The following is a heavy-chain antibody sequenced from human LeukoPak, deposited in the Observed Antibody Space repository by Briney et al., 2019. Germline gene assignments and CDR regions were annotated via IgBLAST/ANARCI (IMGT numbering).Heavy chain of an antibody. D-gene: IGHD2-2*01. CDR2: IIPIFGTA. Sequence: PVKVSCKASGGTFSSYAISWVRQAPGQGLEWMGGIIPIFGTANYAQKFQGRVTITADESTSTAYMELSSLRSEDTAVYYCARVIRGVVPADVNWFDPWGQGTLVTVSS. J-gene: IGHJ5*02. CDR1: GGTFSSYA. CDR3: ARVIRGVVPADVNWFDP. V-gene: IGHV1-69*01.